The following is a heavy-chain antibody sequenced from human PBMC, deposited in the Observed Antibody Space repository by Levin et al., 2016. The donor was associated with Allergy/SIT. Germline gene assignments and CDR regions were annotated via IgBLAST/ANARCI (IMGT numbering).Heavy chain of an antibody. Sequence: WVRQAPGQRLEWIGWIVVGSGNTNYAQKFQERVTITRDMSTSTAYMELSSLRSEDTAVYYCAADLGDQKEDYWGQGTLVTVSS. D-gene: IGHD2-21*02. V-gene: IGHV1-58*01. CDR3: AADLGDQKEDY. J-gene: IGHJ4*02. CDR2: IVVGSGNT.